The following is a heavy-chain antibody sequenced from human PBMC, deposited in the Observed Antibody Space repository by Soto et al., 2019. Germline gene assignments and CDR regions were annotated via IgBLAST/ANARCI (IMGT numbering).Heavy chain of an antibody. V-gene: IGHV2-5*02. Sequence: QITLKESGPTLVKPTQTLTLTCTFSGFSLSTSGVGVGWIRQPPGKALEWLALIYWDDDKRYSPSLNSTLTINKDTSKNQVVLTMTNMDPVDTATYYCAHFYSSGWYGWGGFDYWGQGTLVTVSS. J-gene: IGHJ4*02. CDR3: AHFYSSGWYGWGGFDY. CDR1: GFSLSTSGVG. D-gene: IGHD6-19*01. CDR2: IYWDDDK.